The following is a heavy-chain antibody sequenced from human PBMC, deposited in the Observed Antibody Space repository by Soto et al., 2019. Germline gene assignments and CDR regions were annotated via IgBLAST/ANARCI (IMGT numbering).Heavy chain of an antibody. Sequence: PSQTLSLTCVISGDSVSSNSAAWNWIRQSPSRGLEWLGRTYYRSKWYNDYAVSVKSRITINPDTSKNQFSLQLNSVTPEDTAVYYCARGYDFWSGAPSGAFDIWGQGTMVTVSS. J-gene: IGHJ3*02. CDR1: GDSVSSNSAA. CDR2: TYYRSKWYN. D-gene: IGHD3-3*01. CDR3: ARGYDFWSGAPSGAFDI. V-gene: IGHV6-1*01.